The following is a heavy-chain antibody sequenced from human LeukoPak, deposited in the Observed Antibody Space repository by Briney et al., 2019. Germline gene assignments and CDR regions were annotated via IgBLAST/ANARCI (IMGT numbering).Heavy chain of an antibody. CDR3: ARIQRLRFGSYYYYYYSMHV. J-gene: IGHJ6*04. D-gene: IGHD5-12*01. V-gene: IGHV4-34*01. CDR2: INHSGST. CDR1: GGSFSGYY. Sequence: PSETLSLTCAVYGGSFSGYYWTWIRQPPGKGLEWIGEINHSGSTNYNPSLKSRVTISVDTSKNQFSLKLSSVTAADTAVYYCARIQRLRFGSYYYYYYSMHVWGKGTTVTVSS.